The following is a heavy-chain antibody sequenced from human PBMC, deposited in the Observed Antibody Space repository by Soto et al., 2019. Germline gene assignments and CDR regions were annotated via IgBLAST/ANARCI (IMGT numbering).Heavy chain of an antibody. CDR3: ARGLYYDFWSGFGGFDP. CDR1: GGSISSGDYY. Sequence: SETLSLTCTVSGGSISSGDYYWSWIRQPPGKGLEWIGYIYYSGSTYYNPSLKSRVTISVDTSKNQFSLKLSSVTAADTAVYYCARGLYYDFWSGFGGFDPWGQGTLVTVSS. V-gene: IGHV4-30-4*01. J-gene: IGHJ5*02. CDR2: IYYSGST. D-gene: IGHD3-3*01.